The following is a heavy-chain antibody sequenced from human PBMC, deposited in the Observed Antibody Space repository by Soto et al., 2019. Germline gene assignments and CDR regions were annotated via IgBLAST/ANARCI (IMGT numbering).Heavy chain of an antibody. D-gene: IGHD1-26*01. CDR1: GFTFSSYA. V-gene: IGHV3-23*01. J-gene: IGHJ4*02. CDR2: ISGGGGST. Sequence: GGSLRLSCAASGFTFSSYAMSWVRQAPGKGLEWVSGISGGGGSTYYADSVKGRFTISRDNSKNTLYLQMNSLRAEDTAVYFCCGALPGQYFDYWGQGTLVTVSS. CDR3: CGALPGQYFDY.